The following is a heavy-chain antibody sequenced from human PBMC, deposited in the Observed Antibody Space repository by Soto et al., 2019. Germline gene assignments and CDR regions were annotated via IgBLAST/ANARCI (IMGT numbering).Heavy chain of an antibody. J-gene: IGHJ4*02. V-gene: IGHV4-39*01. CDR3: ARLSYNWNIAFDY. Sequence: SETLSLTCPVSGGSISSSSHYWGWIRQPPGKGLEWIGSIYYSGSTYYNPSLKSRVTISVDTSKNQFSLKLSSVTAADTAVYYCARLSYNWNIAFDYWGQGTLVTVSS. CDR2: IYYSGST. D-gene: IGHD1-20*01. CDR1: GGSISSSSHY.